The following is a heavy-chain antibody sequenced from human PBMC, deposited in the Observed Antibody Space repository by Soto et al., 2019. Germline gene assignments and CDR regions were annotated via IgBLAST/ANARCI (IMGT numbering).Heavy chain of an antibody. J-gene: IGHJ4*02. V-gene: IGHV1-2*04. Sequence: ASVKVSCKASGCTFSSYAISWVRQAPGQGLEWMGGISAYNGNTNYAQKFQGWVTITRDTSISTAYMELSRLRSDDTAVYYCARGNPLKEYSGYDFPYWGQGTLVTVSS. D-gene: IGHD5-12*01. CDR3: ARGNPLKEYSGYDFPY. CDR1: GCTFSSYA. CDR2: ISAYNGNT.